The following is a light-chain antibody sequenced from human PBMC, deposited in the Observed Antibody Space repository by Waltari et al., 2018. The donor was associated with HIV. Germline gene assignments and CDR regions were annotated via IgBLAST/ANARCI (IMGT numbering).Light chain of an antibody. V-gene: IGLV1-40*01. Sequence: QSVLTQPPSVSGAPGQRVTISCTGSSSNIGANYDVHWYRQLPGTAPRLLIYDNRKRPSGVPDRFSGSKSGTSASLAITGLQAEDEADYYCQSYDSSLSAWVFGGGTKLTVL. J-gene: IGLJ3*02. CDR3: QSYDSSLSAWV. CDR1: SSNIGANYD. CDR2: DNR.